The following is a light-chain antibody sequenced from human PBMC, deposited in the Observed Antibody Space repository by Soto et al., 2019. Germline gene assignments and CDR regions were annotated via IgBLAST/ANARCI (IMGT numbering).Light chain of an antibody. CDR1: SSNIGNNY. V-gene: IGLV1-51*02. CDR2: ENN. Sequence: QSVLTQPPSVSAAPGQKVTISCSGSSSNIGNNYVSWYQQLPGTAPKLLIYENNKRPSGIPDRFSGSKSGTSATLGITGLQTGDEADYYCGTWDSSLSAVDAVFGGGTQLTVL. J-gene: IGLJ7*01. CDR3: GTWDSSLSAVDAV.